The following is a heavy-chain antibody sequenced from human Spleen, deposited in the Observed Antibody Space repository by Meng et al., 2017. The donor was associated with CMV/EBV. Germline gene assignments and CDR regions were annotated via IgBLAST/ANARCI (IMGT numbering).Heavy chain of an antibody. J-gene: IGHJ6*02. CDR2: ISSSGDTV. CDR1: EFTFNGYY. V-gene: IGHV3-11*01. CDR3: ARDFVTAYSGFYV. D-gene: IGHD2-21*01. Sequence: GGSLRLSCAASEFTFNGYYMSWIRQAPGKGLEWVSYISSSGDTVYYADSVKGRFTISRDNTNKSLFLQMNSLRVDDTAIYYCARDFVTAYSGFYVWGQGTTVTVSS.